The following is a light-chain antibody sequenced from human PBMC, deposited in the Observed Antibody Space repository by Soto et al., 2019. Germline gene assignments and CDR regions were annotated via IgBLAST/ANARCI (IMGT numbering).Light chain of an antibody. J-gene: IGKJ1*01. CDR2: DAS. V-gene: IGKV3-11*01. Sequence: VLTQSPATLSLSPGDSATLSCRASQSVSSYLGWYQQKTGQAPRLLIYDASNRATGIPARLSGSGSGTELTLTISRLQSEDFAVYYCQQYNNWPRTCGQGTKVDIK. CDR3: QQYNNWPRT. CDR1: QSVSSY.